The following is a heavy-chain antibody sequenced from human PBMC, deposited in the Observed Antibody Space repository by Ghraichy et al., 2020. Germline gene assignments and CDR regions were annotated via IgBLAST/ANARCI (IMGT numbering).Heavy chain of an antibody. CDR2: ERYDGSNR. D-gene: IGHD4-23*01. Sequence: GESLNISCAASGFSFSPFGFHWVRQGPGNGLEWVAGERYDGSNRYYADSVRGRFTISRDNSRNTMYLQMNSLRVEDTAIYYCARDVRDGGNSAEYFPLWGQGTPVTVSS. CDR3: ARDVRDGGNSAEYFPL. J-gene: IGHJ1*01. CDR1: GFSFSPFG. V-gene: IGHV3-30*12.